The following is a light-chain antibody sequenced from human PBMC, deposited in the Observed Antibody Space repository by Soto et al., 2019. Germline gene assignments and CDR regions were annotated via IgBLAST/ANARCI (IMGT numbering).Light chain of an antibody. J-gene: IGKJ1*01. CDR3: QQYNGYLTWT. CDR2: DAS. Sequence: DNQVAQAASTLSASVGDRVTITCRASQSIDNWLAWYQQKPGKVPKLLIFDASSLESGVPSRFSGSGSGTEFTLTISSLQPDDFATYYCQQYNGYLTWTFGQGTKVDIK. V-gene: IGKV1-5*01. CDR1: QSIDNW.